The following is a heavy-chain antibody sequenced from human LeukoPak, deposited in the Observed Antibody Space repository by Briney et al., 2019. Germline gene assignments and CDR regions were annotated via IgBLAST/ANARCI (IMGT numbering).Heavy chain of an antibody. J-gene: IGHJ4*02. CDR1: GGSISSYY. V-gene: IGHV4-59*01. CDR3: ARSPYSSGWLEY. Sequence: SETLSLTCTVSGGSISSYYWSWIRQPPGKGLEWLGYIYYSGSTNYNPSLKSRVTISVDTSKNQFSLKLSSVTAADTAVYYCARSPYSSGWLEYWGQGTLVTVSS. D-gene: IGHD6-19*01. CDR2: IYYSGST.